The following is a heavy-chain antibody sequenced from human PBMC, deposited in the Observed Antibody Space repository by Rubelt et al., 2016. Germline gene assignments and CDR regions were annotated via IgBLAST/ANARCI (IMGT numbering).Heavy chain of an antibody. Sequence: DGSEKYYADSVRGRFTISRDNSENTLYLQMNSLRAEDTAVYYCARDRCSGGSCYSGFAFDIWGQGTMVTVSS. V-gene: IGHV3-33*01. J-gene: IGHJ3*02. CDR3: ARDRCSGGSCYSGFAFDI. CDR2: DGSEK. D-gene: IGHD2-15*01.